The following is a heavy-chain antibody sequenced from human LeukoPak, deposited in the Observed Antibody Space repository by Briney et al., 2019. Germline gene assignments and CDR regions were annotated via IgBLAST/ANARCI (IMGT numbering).Heavy chain of an antibody. V-gene: IGHV4-59*08. J-gene: IGHJ4*02. CDR2: IYYSGST. D-gene: IGHD3-10*01. CDR1: GGSISSYY. CDR3: ARLVLVRGLYYFDY. Sequence: SETLSLTCTVSGGSISSYYWSWIRQPPGKGLEWIGYIYYSGSTNYNPSLTSRVTISVDTSKNKFSLKLSSVTAADTAVYYCARLVLVRGLYYFDYWGQGTLVTVSS.